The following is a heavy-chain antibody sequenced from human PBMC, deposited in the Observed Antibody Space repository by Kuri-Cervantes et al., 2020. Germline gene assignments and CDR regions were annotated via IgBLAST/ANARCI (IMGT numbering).Heavy chain of an antibody. J-gene: IGHJ5*02. CDR3: ARGTTGILGRFDP. CDR1: GGTFSSYA. CDR2: IIPIFGTA. Sequence: SVKVSCKASGGTFSSYAISWVRQAPGQGLEWMGGIIPIFGTANYAQKFQGRVTITTDESTSTAYMELSSLRSEDTAVYYCARGTTGILGRFDPWGQGTLVTVSS. V-gene: IGHV1-69*05. D-gene: IGHD1-1*01.